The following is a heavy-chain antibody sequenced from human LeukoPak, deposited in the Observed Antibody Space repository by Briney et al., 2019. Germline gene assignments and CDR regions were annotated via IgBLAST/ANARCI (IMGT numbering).Heavy chain of an antibody. Sequence: ASVEVSCKASGGTFSSYAISWVRQAPGQGLEWMGGIIPIFGTANYAQKFQGRVTITADKSTSTAYMELSSLRSEDTAVYYCARVWVRRWDFDPWGQGTLVTVSS. V-gene: IGHV1-69*06. CDR1: GGTFSSYA. J-gene: IGHJ5*02. CDR2: IIPIFGTA. D-gene: IGHD4-23*01. CDR3: ARVWVRRWDFDP.